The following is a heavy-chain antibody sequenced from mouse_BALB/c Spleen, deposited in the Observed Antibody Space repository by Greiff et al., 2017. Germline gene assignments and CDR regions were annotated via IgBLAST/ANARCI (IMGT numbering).Heavy chain of an antibody. CDR2: INPNNGGT. J-gene: IGHJ4*01. Sequence: EVQLQQSGPELVKPGASVKIPCKASGYTFTDYNMDWVKQSHGKSLEWIGDINPNNGGTIYNQKFKGKATLTVDKSSSTAYMELRSLTSEDTAVYYCARYSEGIPYGNYAMDYWGQGTSVTVSS. D-gene: IGHD2-1*01. CDR3: ARYSEGIPYGNYAMDY. V-gene: IGHV1-18*01. CDR1: GYTFTDYN.